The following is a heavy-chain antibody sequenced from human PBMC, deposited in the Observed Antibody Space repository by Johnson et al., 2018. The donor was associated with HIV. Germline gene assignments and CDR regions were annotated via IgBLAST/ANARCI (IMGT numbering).Heavy chain of an antibody. CDR1: GFIFGDYA. CDR3: TGGRDLRAFDI. D-gene: IGHD2-21*02. V-gene: IGHV3-49*03. J-gene: IGHJ3*02. CDR2: IRSKGYGGTT. Sequence: VQLVESGGGLVQPGRSLRLSCTTSGFIFGDYAMSWFRQTPGKGLEWVSFIRSKGYGGTTEYAASVKGRFTMSRDDSKSIAYLQRNSLKNEDTGVYYCTGGRDLRAFDIWGQGTMVTVSS.